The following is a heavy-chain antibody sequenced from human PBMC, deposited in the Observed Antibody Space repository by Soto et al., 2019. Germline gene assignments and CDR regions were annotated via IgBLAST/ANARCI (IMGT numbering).Heavy chain of an antibody. V-gene: IGHV3-11*01. CDR2: INNSGLDI. Sequence: GGSLRLCCVASGFTVSEYYVSWIRQTPGKGLEWAAYINNSGLDIFYAVSVKGRLTISRDNTKNSLYMQMKNLRADDTAVYYCARLPPPSCSGGSCSPYWGQGGVVTVSS. CDR1: GFTVSEYY. J-gene: IGHJ4*02. CDR3: ARLPPPSCSGGSCSPY. D-gene: IGHD2-15*01.